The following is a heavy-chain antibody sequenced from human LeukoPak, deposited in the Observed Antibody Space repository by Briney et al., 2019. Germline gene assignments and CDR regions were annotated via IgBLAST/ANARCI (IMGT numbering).Heavy chain of an antibody. Sequence: SETLSLTCTVSGESITSHFWTWIRQAPGKGLEWVGYVSKSGSTNYSPSLQSRITISVDTSKNQFFLKLTSMTAADTAVYFCARDDYGVFDAFDVWGQGTVVTVSS. CDR1: GESITSHF. CDR3: ARDDYGVFDAFDV. D-gene: IGHD3-16*01. CDR2: VSKSGST. J-gene: IGHJ3*01. V-gene: IGHV4-4*08.